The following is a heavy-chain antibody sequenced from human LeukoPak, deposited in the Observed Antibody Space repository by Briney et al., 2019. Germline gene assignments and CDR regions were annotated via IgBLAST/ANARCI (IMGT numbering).Heavy chain of an antibody. CDR3: AGTNYYDSSDAFDI. D-gene: IGHD3-22*01. Sequence: KTSETLSLTCTVSGGSISSGGYYWSWIRQHPGKGLEWIGYIYYSGSTYYNPSLKSRVTISVDTSKNQFSLKLSSVTAADTAVYYCAGTNYYDSSDAFDIWGQGTMVTVSS. V-gene: IGHV4-31*03. J-gene: IGHJ3*02. CDR1: GGSISSGGYY. CDR2: IYYSGST.